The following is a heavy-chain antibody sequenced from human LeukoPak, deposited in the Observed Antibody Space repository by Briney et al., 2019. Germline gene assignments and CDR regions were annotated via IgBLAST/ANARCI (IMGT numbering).Heavy chain of an antibody. Sequence: GGSLRLSCAASGFTFSSYWMSWVRQAPGKGLEWVANIKQDGSEKYYVDSVKGRFTIPRDNAKNSLYLQMNSLRAEDTAVYYCAKDAPYYYDSSGPQVGGQGTLVTVSS. J-gene: IGHJ4*02. CDR3: AKDAPYYYDSSGPQV. CDR2: IKQDGSEK. CDR1: GFTFSSYW. D-gene: IGHD3-22*01. V-gene: IGHV3-7*03.